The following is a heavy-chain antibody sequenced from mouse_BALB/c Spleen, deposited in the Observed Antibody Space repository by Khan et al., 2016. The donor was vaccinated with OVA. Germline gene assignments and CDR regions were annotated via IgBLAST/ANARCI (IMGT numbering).Heavy chain of an antibody. CDR1: GFTFSGFW. J-gene: IGHJ1*01. V-gene: IGHV11-2*02. CDR2: INSDGSAI. D-gene: IGHD1-1*01. Sequence: EVQLLETGGGLVQPGGSRGLSCEGSGFTFSGFWMSWARQTPGKTLEWIGDINSDGSAINYAPSIKDRFTIFRDNDKSTLYLQMSNVRSEDTATYVCMRYGSGYWYFDAW. CDR3: MRYGSGYWYFDA.